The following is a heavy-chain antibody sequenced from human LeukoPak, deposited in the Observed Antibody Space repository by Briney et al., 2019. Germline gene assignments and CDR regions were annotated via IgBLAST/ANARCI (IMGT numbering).Heavy chain of an antibody. J-gene: IGHJ5*02. Sequence: SETLSLTCTFSGGPIRDGGYYWSWIRQHPGKGLEWIGHIYYSGSTSYNPSLKSRLTISVDTSKNQFSLNLSSVTAADTAVYYCARGDRVGYSSSWNPYNWFDPWGQGTLVTVSS. CDR1: GGPIRDGGYY. V-gene: IGHV4-31*03. D-gene: IGHD6-13*01. CDR3: ARGDRVGYSSSWNPYNWFDP. CDR2: IYYSGST.